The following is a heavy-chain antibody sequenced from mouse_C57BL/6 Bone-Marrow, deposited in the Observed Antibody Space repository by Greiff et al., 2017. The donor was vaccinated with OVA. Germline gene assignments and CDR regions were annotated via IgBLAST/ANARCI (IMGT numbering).Heavy chain of an antibody. CDR3: ARYDGYYPFDY. CDR2: INPGSGGT. D-gene: IGHD2-3*01. V-gene: IGHV1-54*01. CDR1: GYAFTNYL. J-gene: IGHJ2*01. Sequence: VKLMESGAELVRPGTSVKVSCKASGYAFTNYLIEWVKQRPGQGLEWIGVINPGSGGTNYNEKFKGKATLTADKSSSTAYMQLSSLTSEDSAVYFCARYDGYYPFDYWGQGTTLTVSS.